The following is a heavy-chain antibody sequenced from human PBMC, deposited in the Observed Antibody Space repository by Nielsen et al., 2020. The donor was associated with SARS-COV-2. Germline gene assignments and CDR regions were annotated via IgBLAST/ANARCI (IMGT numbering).Heavy chain of an antibody. CDR2: IYYSGST. J-gene: IGHJ6*02. D-gene: IGHD3-16*01. V-gene: IGHV4-39*01. CDR1: GGSISSSSYY. Sequence: SETLSLTCTVSGGSISSSSYYWGWIRQPPGKGLEWIGSIYYSGSTYYNPSLKSRVTISVDTSKNQFSLKLSSVTAAVTAVYYCARGLGGVWGQGTTVTVSS. CDR3: ARGLGGV.